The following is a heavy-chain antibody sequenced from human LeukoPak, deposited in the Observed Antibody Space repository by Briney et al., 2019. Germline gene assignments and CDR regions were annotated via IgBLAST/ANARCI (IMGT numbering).Heavy chain of an antibody. D-gene: IGHD6-19*01. Sequence: GGSLRLSCSASGFTFSSYAMHWVRQAPGKGLESVSAISSNGGSTFYADSVKGRFTISRDNSKNTPYLQMSSLRAEDTAVYYCVKASVYTSGWYVHFDYWGQGTLVTVSS. CDR1: GFTFSSYA. V-gene: IGHV3-64D*06. CDR2: ISSNGGST. J-gene: IGHJ4*02. CDR3: VKASVYTSGWYVHFDY.